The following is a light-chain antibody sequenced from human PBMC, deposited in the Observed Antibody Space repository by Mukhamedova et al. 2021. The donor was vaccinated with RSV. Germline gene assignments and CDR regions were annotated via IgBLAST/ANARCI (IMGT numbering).Light chain of an antibody. CDR3: QVWDSSSDHVV. J-gene: IGLJ2*01. V-gene: IGLV3-21*04. CDR2: YDS. Sequence: GNNIGSKSVHWYQQKPGQAPVLVIYYDSDRPSGIPERFSVSNSGTTATLTISRVEAGDEADYYCQVWDSSSDHVVFGGGTKLTVL. CDR1: NIGSKS.